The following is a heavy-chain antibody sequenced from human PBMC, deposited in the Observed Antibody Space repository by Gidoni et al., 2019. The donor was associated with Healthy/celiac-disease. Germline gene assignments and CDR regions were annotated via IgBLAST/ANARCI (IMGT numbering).Heavy chain of an antibody. CDR1: GFTFSSYA. CDR2: ISSNGGST. J-gene: IGHJ2*01. Sequence: EVQLVESGGGLVQPGGSLRLSCAASGFTFSSYAMHWVRQAPGKGLEYVSAISSNGGSTYYANSVKGRFTISRDNSKNTLYLQMGSLRAEDMAVYYCARVGYSSGWLWYFDLWGRGTLVTVSS. V-gene: IGHV3-64*01. CDR3: ARVGYSSGWLWYFDL. D-gene: IGHD6-19*01.